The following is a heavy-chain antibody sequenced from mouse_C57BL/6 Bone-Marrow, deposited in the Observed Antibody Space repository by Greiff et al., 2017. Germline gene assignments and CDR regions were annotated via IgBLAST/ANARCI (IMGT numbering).Heavy chain of an antibody. D-gene: IGHD1-1*01. J-gene: IGHJ2*01. V-gene: IGHV1-55*01. CDR1: GYTFTSYW. Sequence: VQLQQPGAELVKPGASVKMSCKASGYTFTSYWITWVKQRPGQGLEWIGDIYPGSGSTNYNEKFKSKATLTVDTSSSTAYMQLSSLTSEDSAVYYCARSGDGSSSFDCWGQGTTLTVSS. CDR2: IYPGSGST. CDR3: ARSGDGSSSFDC.